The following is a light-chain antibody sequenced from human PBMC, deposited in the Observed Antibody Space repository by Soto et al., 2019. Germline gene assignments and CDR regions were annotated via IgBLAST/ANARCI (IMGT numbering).Light chain of an antibody. CDR1: NSNIGADYG. J-gene: IGLJ3*02. CDR3: QSYDSNLVGLV. V-gene: IGLV1-40*01. CDR2: GNN. Sequence: QSVLTQPPSVSGAPGQRVTISCTGTNSNIGADYGVQWYQQFPGTAPKLLIYGNNNRPSRVSYRFSGSKSATSASLAITGLQPGDEADYYCQSYDSNLVGLVFGAGTKLTVL.